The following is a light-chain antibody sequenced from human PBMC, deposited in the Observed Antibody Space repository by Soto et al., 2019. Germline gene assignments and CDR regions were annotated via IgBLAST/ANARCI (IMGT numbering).Light chain of an antibody. CDR3: SSYTSSSTLGV. Sequence: QSALTQPASVSGSPGQSIIISCTGTSSDVGGYNYVSWYQQHPGKAPKLMIYEVSNRPSGVSNRFSGSKSGNTASLTISGLQAEDEADYYCSSYTSSSTLGVFGTGTKATVL. J-gene: IGLJ1*01. V-gene: IGLV2-14*01. CDR2: EVS. CDR1: SSDVGGYNY.